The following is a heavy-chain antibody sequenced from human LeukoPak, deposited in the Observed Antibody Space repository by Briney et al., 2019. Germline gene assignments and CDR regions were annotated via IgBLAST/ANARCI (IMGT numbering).Heavy chain of an antibody. CDR2: ISISGSKT. D-gene: IGHD4-17*01. CDR1: EFDFSSHA. CDR3: ANEIRPNDY. V-gene: IGHV3-23*01. Sequence: GGSLRLSCAASEFDFSSHAMTWVRQAPGKGLEWVTAISISGSKTYYADSVKGRFTISRDNSKNTLYLQMNSLRAEDTAVYYCANEIRPNDYWGQGTQVTVSS. J-gene: IGHJ4*02.